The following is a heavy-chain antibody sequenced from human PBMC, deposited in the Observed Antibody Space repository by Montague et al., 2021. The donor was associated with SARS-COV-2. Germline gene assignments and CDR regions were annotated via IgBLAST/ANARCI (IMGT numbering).Heavy chain of an antibody. Sequence: SETLSLTRTVSGDSTSCPNCYWGWIRQPPGKGLDWIGTIYNSGTTYYXPSLKSRLTISIDTSKNQFSLKLSSVTAADTAVYYCARHRNYGDHSLDNWFHPWGQGTLVPVSS. J-gene: IGHJ5*02. CDR2: IYNSGTT. CDR3: ARHRNYGDHSLDNWFHP. CDR1: GDSTSCPNCY. D-gene: IGHD4-17*01. V-gene: IGHV4-39*01.